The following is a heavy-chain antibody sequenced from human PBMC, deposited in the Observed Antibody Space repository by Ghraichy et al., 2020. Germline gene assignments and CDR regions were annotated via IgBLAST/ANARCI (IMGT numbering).Heavy chain of an antibody. CDR3: ARRGSGYLYNWFDP. CDR1: GGSISSYY. V-gene: IGHV4-59*08. D-gene: IGHD3-22*01. Sequence: SETLSLTCTVSGGSISSYYWSWIRQPPGKGLEWIGYIYYSGSTNYNPSLKSRVTISVDTSKNQFSLKLSSVTAADTAVYYCARRGSGYLYNWFDPWGQGTLVTVSS. J-gene: IGHJ5*02. CDR2: IYYSGST.